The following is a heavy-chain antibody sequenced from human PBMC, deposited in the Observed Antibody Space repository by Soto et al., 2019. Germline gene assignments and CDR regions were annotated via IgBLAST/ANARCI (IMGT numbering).Heavy chain of an antibody. CDR2: IWYDGSNK. D-gene: IGHD3-22*01. CDR1: GFTFSSYG. J-gene: IGHJ5*02. Sequence: GGSLRLSCAASGFTFSSYGMHWVRQAPGKGLEWVAVIWYDGSNKYYADSVKGRFTISRDNSKNTLYLQMNSLRAEDTAVYYCARDGKKTYYYDSSGYYSRYSFGWFDPWGQGTLVTVSS. V-gene: IGHV3-33*01. CDR3: ARDGKKTYYYDSSGYYSRYSFGWFDP.